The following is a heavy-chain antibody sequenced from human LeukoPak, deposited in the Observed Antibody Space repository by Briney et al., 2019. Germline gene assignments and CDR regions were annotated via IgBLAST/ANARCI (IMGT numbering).Heavy chain of an antibody. V-gene: IGHV4-34*01. CDR2: INHSGST. CDR1: GGSFSGYY. Sequence: PSETLSLTCAVYGGSFSGYYWSWIRQPPGKGLEWIGEINHSGSTNYNPSLKSRVTISVDTSKNQFSLKLSSVTAADTAVYYCARSTDTAMVAVGYWGQGTLVTVSS. D-gene: IGHD5-18*01. CDR3: ARSTDTAMVAVGY. J-gene: IGHJ4*02.